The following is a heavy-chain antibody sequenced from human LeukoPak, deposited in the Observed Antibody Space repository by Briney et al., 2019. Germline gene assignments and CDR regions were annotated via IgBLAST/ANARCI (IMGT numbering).Heavy chain of an antibody. Sequence: SGGSLRLSCAASGFTFSSYAMSWVRQAPGKGLEWVSAISGTGGSTYYADSVKGRFTISRDNSKNTLYLQMNSLRAEDTAVYYCAKGRYSSSWYGDDYWGQGTLVTVSS. V-gene: IGHV3-23*01. D-gene: IGHD6-13*01. J-gene: IGHJ4*02. CDR2: ISGTGGST. CDR3: AKGRYSSSWYGDDY. CDR1: GFTFSSYA.